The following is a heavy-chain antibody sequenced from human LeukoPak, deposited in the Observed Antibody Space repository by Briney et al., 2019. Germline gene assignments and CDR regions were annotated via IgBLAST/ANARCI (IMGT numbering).Heavy chain of an antibody. V-gene: IGHV3-23*01. CDR1: GFTFSSYA. CDR3: ARWSGDYKFDY. J-gene: IGHJ4*02. D-gene: IGHD3-3*01. CDR2: ISGSGDNT. Sequence: GGSLRLSCAASGFTFSSYAMSWVRQAPGKGLEWVSGISGSGDNTYYADSVKGRFTISRDNSKNTLYVQVNSLGTEDTAAYYCARWSGDYKFDYWGQGTLVTVSS.